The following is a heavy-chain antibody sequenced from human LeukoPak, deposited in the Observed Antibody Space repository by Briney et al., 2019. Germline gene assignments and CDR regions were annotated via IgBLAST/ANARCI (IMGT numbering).Heavy chain of an antibody. D-gene: IGHD4-23*01. J-gene: IGHJ4*02. CDR1: GGSFSGYY. CDR3: ARGKGDYGGYYFDY. V-gene: IGHV4-34*01. Sequence: SETLSLTCAVYGGSFSGYYWSWIRQPPGKGLEWIEEINHSGSTNYNPSLKSRVTISVDTSKNQFSLKLSSVTAADAAVYYCARGKGDYGGYYFDYWGQGTLVTVSS. CDR2: INHSGST.